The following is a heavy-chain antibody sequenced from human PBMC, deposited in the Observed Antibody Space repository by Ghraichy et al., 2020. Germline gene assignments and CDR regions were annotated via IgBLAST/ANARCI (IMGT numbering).Heavy chain of an antibody. Sequence: ASVKVSCKTSGYTFTDYYMHWVRQVPGQGLEWVGCCNPNSGGTRFAQNFQGRVTMTRDTSISTGYMELRSLRSDDTAVYFCARDLGLRSYDTSGPDYWGQGTLVTVSS. CDR3: ARDLGLRSYDTSGPDY. J-gene: IGHJ4*02. CDR2: CNPNSGGT. V-gene: IGHV1-2*02. D-gene: IGHD3-22*01. CDR1: GYTFTDYY.